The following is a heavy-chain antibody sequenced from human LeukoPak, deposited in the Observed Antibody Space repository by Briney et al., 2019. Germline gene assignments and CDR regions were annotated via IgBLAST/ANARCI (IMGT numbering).Heavy chain of an antibody. Sequence: EASVKVSCKASGGTFSSYAISWVRQAPGQGLEWMGGIIPIFGTANYAQKFQGRVTITADESTSTAYMELSSLRSEDTAVYYCARDFSYGHDLVYYGMDVWGQGTTVTVSS. D-gene: IGHD5-18*01. V-gene: IGHV1-69*13. CDR3: ARDFSYGHDLVYYGMDV. J-gene: IGHJ6*02. CDR1: GGTFSSYA. CDR2: IIPIFGTA.